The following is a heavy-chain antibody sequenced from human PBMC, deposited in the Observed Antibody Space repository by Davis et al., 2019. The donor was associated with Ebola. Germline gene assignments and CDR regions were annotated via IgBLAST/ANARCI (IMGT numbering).Heavy chain of an antibody. CDR3: AKDPQYIVRTYYFDY. CDR2: ISYDGSDK. CDR1: GFTFSNYG. V-gene: IGHV3-30*18. D-gene: IGHD2-8*01. Sequence: GESLKISCAASGFTFSNYGMPWVRQAPGKGLEWVAVISYDGSDKYYADSVKGRFTISRDNSKNTLYLQMNSLRAEDTAVYYCAKDPQYIVRTYYFDYWGQGTLVTVSS. J-gene: IGHJ4*02.